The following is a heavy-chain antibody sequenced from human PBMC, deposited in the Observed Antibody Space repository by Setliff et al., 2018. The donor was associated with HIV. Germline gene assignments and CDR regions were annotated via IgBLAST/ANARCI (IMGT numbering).Heavy chain of an antibody. CDR2: IDHSGST. V-gene: IGHV4-34*01. J-gene: IGHJ4*02. Sequence: SETLSLTCAVYGGSFNDYYWTWIRQPPGKGLEWIGEIDHSGSTKYHASLKSRVTISIDTSKNQISLKLSSVTAADTAVYYCARGLDYYGSGSYLPLGYWGQGTLVTVS. CDR3: ARGLDYYGSGSYLPLGY. D-gene: IGHD3-10*01. CDR1: GGSFNDYY.